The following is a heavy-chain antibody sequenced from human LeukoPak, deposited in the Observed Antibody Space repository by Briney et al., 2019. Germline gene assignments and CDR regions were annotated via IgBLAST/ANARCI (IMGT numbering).Heavy chain of an antibody. D-gene: IGHD3-3*01. V-gene: IGHV3-48*03. Sequence: GGSLRLSCAASGFTFSIYEMNWVRQAPGKGLEWVSYISSSGSTKYYADSVKGRFTISRDNARNSLSLQMNSLRAGDTALYYCARFLYSSRSEWFYYNGMDVWGQGTTVTVSS. CDR2: ISSSGSTK. CDR1: GFTFSIYE. CDR3: ARFLYSSRSEWFYYNGMDV. J-gene: IGHJ6*02.